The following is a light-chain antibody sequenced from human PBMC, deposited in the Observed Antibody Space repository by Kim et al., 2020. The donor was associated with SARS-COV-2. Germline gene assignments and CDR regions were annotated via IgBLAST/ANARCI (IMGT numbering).Light chain of an antibody. CDR2: ANN. V-gene: IGLV1-40*01. CDR1: SSNIGAGYD. J-gene: IGLJ3*02. CDR3: QSYDSSLSRRV. Sequence: QSVLTQPPSVSGAPGQRVTISCTGSSSNIGAGYDVHWYRQLPGTAPKLLIFANNNRPSGVPDRFSGSKSGTSGSLAITGLQTEDEADYYCQSYDSSLSRRVFGGGTQLTVL.